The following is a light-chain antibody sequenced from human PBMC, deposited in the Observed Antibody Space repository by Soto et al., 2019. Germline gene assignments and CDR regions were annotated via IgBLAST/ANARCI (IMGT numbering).Light chain of an antibody. CDR2: EVT. J-gene: IGLJ1*01. CDR1: SSDIGGYNY. V-gene: IGLV2-14*01. CDR3: SSYTSSNTLV. Sequence: QSVLTQPASVSGSPEQSITISCTGGSSDIGGYNYVSWFQQHPGKVPKLMIYEVTNRPSGVSNRFSGSKSGSTASLTISGLQAEDEADYYCSSYTSSNTLVFGTGTKVTVL.